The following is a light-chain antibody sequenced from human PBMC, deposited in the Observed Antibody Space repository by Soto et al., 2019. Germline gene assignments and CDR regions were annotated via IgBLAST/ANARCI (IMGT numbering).Light chain of an antibody. CDR1: SSNIGSNT. Sequence: QSVLTQPPSASGTPGQRVTISCSGSSSNIGSNTVNWYQHLPRAAPKLLIQSNNQRPSGVPDRFSGSQSGPSASLAISGLQSEDEADYYCAVWDDSLNGYVFGTGTKLTVL. J-gene: IGLJ1*01. CDR3: AVWDDSLNGYV. V-gene: IGLV1-44*01. CDR2: SNN.